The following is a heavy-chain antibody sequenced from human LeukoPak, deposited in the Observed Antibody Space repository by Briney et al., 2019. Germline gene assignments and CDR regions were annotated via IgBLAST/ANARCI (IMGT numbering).Heavy chain of an antibody. J-gene: IGHJ5*02. CDR2: IWYDGSNK. Sequence: PGGSLRLSCAASGFTFSSYGMHWVRQAPGKGLEWVAVIWYDGSNKYYADSVKGRFTISRDNSKNTLYLQMNSLRAEDTAVYYCARSPVVAATSAPNWFDPWGQGTLVTVSS. CDR1: GFTFSSYG. CDR3: ARSPVVAATSAPNWFDP. V-gene: IGHV3-33*01. D-gene: IGHD2-15*01.